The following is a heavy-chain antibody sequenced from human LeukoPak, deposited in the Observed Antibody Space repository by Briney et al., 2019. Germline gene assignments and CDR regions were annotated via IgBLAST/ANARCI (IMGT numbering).Heavy chain of an antibody. CDR2: ISSSSSYI. CDR1: GFTFSSYS. Sequence: PGGPLRLSCAASGFTFSSYSMNWVRQAPGKGLEWVSSISSSSSYIYYADSVKGRFTISRDNAKNSLYLQMNSLRAEDTAVYYCARDAPLLWFGDDGAFDIWGQGTMVTVSS. J-gene: IGHJ3*02. CDR3: ARDAPLLWFGDDGAFDI. V-gene: IGHV3-21*01. D-gene: IGHD3-10*01.